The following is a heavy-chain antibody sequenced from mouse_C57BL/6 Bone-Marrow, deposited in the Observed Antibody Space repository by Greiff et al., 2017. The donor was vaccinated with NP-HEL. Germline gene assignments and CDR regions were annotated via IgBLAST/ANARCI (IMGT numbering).Heavy chain of an antibody. V-gene: IGHV1-74*01. J-gene: IGHJ4*01. Sequence: QVQLQQPGAELVKPGASVKVSCKASGYTFTSYWMHWVKQRPGQGLEWIGRIHPSDSDTNYNQKFKGKATLTVDKSSSTAYMQLSSLTSEDSAVYYCAIGEGNYYGSLYAMDYWGQGTSVTVSS. CDR3: AIGEGNYYGSLYAMDY. CDR2: IHPSDSDT. CDR1: GYTFTSYW. D-gene: IGHD1-1*01.